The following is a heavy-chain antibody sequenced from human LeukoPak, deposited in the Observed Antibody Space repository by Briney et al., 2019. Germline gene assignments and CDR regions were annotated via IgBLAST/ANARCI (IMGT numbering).Heavy chain of an antibody. CDR3: ARHKVSQWELRGYYFDY. D-gene: IGHD1-26*01. Sequence: LETLSLTCAVSGYSISSGYYWGWIRQPPGKGLEWIGSIYHSGSTYYNPSLKSRVTISVDTSKNQFSLKLSSVTAADTAVYYCARHKVSQWELRGYYFDYWGQGTLVTVSS. CDR1: GYSISSGYY. V-gene: IGHV4-38-2*01. J-gene: IGHJ4*02. CDR2: IYHSGST.